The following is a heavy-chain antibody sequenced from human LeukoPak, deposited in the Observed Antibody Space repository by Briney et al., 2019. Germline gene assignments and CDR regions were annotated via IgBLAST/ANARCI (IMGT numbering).Heavy chain of an antibody. J-gene: IGHJ6*03. CDR2: ISDSSDNT. D-gene: IGHD2-2*01. CDR3: ATPIVEVPAAPENCMDV. V-gene: IGHV3-23*01. CDR1: GFTFSSYA. Sequence: GGSLRLSCAASGFTFSSYAMSWVRQTPGKGLEWVSAISDSSDNTYYADSVKGRFTISRDNSKNTLYLQMNSLRAEDTAVYYCATPIVEVPAAPENCMDVWGKGTTVTVSS.